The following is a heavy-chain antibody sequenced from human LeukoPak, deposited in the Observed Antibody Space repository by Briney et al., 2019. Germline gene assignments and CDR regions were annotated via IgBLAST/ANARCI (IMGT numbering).Heavy chain of an antibody. J-gene: IGHJ4*02. CDR3: TRDRGYDYFFDY. D-gene: IGHD5-12*01. CDR2: INPNSGGT. V-gene: IGHV1-2*06. Sequence: ASVKVSCKASGYTFTGYYMHWVRQAPGQGLEWMGRINPNSGGTNYAQKFQGRVTMTRDTSISTAYMELSRLRYDDTAVYYCTRDRGYDYFFDYWGQGTLVTVSS. CDR1: GYTFTGYY.